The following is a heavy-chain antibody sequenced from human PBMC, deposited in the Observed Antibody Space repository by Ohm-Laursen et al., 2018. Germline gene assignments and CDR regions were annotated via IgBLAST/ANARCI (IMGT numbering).Heavy chain of an antibody. CDR1: GFTFSSYW. Sequence: SLGLSCSASGFTFSSYWMSWVRQAPGKGLEWVANIKQDGSEKYYVDSVKGRFTISRDNAKNSLYLQMNSLRAEDTAVYYCARTRTPMVRGALGVWGQGTLVTVSS. J-gene: IGHJ4*02. D-gene: IGHD3-10*01. CDR3: ARTRTPMVRGALGV. V-gene: IGHV3-7*01. CDR2: IKQDGSEK.